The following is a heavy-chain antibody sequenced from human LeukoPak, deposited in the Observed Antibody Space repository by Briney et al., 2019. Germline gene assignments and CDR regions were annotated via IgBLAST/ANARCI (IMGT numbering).Heavy chain of an antibody. CDR2: INPNSGDT. CDR3: ARLTADYGDYAFDY. V-gene: IGHV1-2*02. Sequence: RASVKVSCKASGYTFTDYYINWVRQAPGQGLEWIGWINPNSGDTNYAQKFQDRVTMTRDTSISTAYMELSRLRSDDTAVYYCARLTADYGDYAFDYWGQGTLVTVSS. J-gene: IGHJ4*02. D-gene: IGHD4-17*01. CDR1: GYTFTDYY.